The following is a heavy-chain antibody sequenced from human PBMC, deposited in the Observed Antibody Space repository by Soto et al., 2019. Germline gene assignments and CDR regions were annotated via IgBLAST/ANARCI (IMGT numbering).Heavy chain of an antibody. Sequence: VGSLRLSCAASGFTFSNAWMSCVRHSPGKWLEWVGRIKSKTDGGTTDYAAPVKGRFTISRDDSKNTLYLQMNSLKTEDTAVYYCTKDLIRYYHSPDYYRDYWGQGTPVTVSS. V-gene: IGHV3-15*01. CDR3: TKDLIRYYHSPDYYRDY. D-gene: IGHD3-22*01. CDR1: GFTFSNAW. J-gene: IGHJ4*02. CDR2: IKSKTDGGTT.